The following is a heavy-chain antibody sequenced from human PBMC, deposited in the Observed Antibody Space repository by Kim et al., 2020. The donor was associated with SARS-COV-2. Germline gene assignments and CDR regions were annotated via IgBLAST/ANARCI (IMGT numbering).Heavy chain of an antibody. J-gene: IGHJ5*02. Sequence: SETLSLTCAVYGGSFSGYYWSWIRQPPGKGLEWIGEINHSGSTNYNPSLKSRVTISVDTSKNQFSLKLSSVTAADTAVYYCARVKAAAGFDPWGQGTLVTVSS. CDR3: ARVKAAAGFDP. V-gene: IGHV4-34*01. D-gene: IGHD6-13*01. CDR2: INHSGST. CDR1: GGSFSGYY.